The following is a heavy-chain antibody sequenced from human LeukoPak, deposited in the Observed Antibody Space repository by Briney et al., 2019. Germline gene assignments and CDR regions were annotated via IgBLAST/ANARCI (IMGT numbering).Heavy chain of an antibody. CDR2: ISSNGGST. CDR3: ARANGYNLYIDY. Sequence: GGSLRLSCAASGFTFSSYAMHWVRQAPGKGLEYVSAISSNGGSTYYANSVKGRFTISRDNSKNTLYLQMGSLRAEDMAVYYCARANGYNLYIDYWGQGTMVTVSS. D-gene: IGHD5-24*01. J-gene: IGHJ4*02. CDR1: GFTFSSYA. V-gene: IGHV3-64*01.